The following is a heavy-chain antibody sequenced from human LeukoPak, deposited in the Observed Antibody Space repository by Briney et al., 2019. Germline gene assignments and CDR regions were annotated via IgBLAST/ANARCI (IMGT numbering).Heavy chain of an antibody. J-gene: IGHJ4*02. CDR1: GGSINSGSYY. CDR2: IYTSGST. CDR3: ARERSLSSDY. D-gene: IGHD5-24*01. V-gene: IGHV4-61*02. Sequence: SQTLSLTCTVSGGSINSGSYYWNWIRQPAGKGLEWIGRIYTSGSTNYNPSLKSRVTMSVGTSKNQFSLKLTSVTAADTAVYYCARERSLSSDYWGQGILVTVSP.